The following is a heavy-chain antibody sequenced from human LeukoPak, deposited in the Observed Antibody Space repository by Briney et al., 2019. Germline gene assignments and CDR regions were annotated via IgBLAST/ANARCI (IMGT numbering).Heavy chain of an antibody. CDR1: GGTFSSYT. D-gene: IGHD5-24*01. CDR3: ARVEMATKSPGGMDV. J-gene: IGHJ6*02. V-gene: IGHV1-69*02. Sequence: GASVKVSCKASGGTFSSYTISWVRQAPGQGREWMGRIIPILGIANYAQKFQGRVTITADKSTSTAYTELSSLRSEDTAVYYCARVEMATKSPGGMDVWGQGTTVTVSS. CDR2: IIPILGIA.